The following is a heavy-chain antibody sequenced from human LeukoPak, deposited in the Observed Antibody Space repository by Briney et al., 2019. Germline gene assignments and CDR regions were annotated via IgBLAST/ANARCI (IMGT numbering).Heavy chain of an antibody. V-gene: IGHV1-18*01. CDR3: ARHARPIASSWEQFNFDY. J-gene: IGHJ4*02. Sequence: RASVKVSCKASGYTFTSYGVNWVRQAPGQGLELMGWISTYNGNTNYSQRIQGRVTMTTDTSTSTAYMELRSLRSDDTAVYYCARHARPIASSWEQFNFDYWGQGTLVTVSS. CDR2: ISTYNGNT. CDR1: GYTFTSYG. D-gene: IGHD1-26*01.